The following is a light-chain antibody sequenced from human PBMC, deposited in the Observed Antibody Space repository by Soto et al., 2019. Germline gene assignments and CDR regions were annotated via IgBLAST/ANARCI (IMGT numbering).Light chain of an antibody. CDR3: QQSYSTPFT. CDR2: GTS. CDR1: HSINSH. V-gene: IGKV1-39*01. Sequence: DIQLTQSPSSLSASEGDTVTITCRASHSINSHLNWYQQKSGEAPKFLIYGTSDLHTGVPSRFSGSGSGTDFTLTISSLQPEDCAIYYCQQSYSTPFTFGQGTTGDIK. J-gene: IGKJ2*01.